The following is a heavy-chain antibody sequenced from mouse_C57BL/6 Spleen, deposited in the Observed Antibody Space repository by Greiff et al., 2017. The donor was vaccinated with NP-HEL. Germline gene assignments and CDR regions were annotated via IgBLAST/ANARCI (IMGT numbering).Heavy chain of an antibody. J-gene: IGHJ4*01. D-gene: IGHD2-5*01. CDR1: GYSFTSYY. Sequence: QLQQSGPELVKPGASVKISCKASGYSFTSYYIHWVKQRPGQGLEWIGWIYPGSGNTKYNEKFKGKATLTADTSSSTAYMQLSSLTSEDSAVYYCARDYSNFMDYWGQGTSVTVSS. V-gene: IGHV1-66*01. CDR2: IYPGSGNT. CDR3: ARDYSNFMDY.